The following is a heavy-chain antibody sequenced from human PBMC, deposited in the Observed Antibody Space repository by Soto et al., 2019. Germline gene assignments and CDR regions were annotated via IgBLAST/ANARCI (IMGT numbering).Heavy chain of an antibody. CDR1: GGSISSYY. CDR2: IYYSGST. D-gene: IGHD2-15*01. Sequence: PLETLSLTCSVSGGSISSYYWSWIRQPPGKGLEWIGYIYYSGSTNYNPSLKSRVTISVDTSKNQFSLKLSSVTAADTAVYYWARVSLFGLLAGGEGYCSGGCCYGALPEAFDIWRQGTMDTVSS. V-gene: IGHV4-59*01. CDR3: ARVSLFGLLAGGEGYCSGGCCYGALPEAFDI. J-gene: IGHJ3*02.